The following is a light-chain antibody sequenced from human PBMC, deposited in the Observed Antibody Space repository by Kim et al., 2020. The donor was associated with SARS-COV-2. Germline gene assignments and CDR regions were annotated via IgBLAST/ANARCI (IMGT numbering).Light chain of an antibody. CDR3: QQYNNYSYT. Sequence: DIQMTQSPSTLSASVGDRVTISCRASQSIGGWLAWYQQKPGKAPKLLISKASSLESGVPSGFSGSGSGTEFTLTISSLQPDDSATYYCQQYNNYSYTFGQGTKLEI. CDR2: KAS. J-gene: IGKJ2*01. CDR1: QSIGGW. V-gene: IGKV1-5*03.